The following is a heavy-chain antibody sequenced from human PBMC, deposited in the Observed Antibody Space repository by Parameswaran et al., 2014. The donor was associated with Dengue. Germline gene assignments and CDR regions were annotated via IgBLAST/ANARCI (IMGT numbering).Heavy chain of an antibody. Sequence: WIRQPPGKGLEWVAVISYDGSNKYYADSVKGRFTISRDNSKNTLYLQMNSLRAEDTAVYYCAKGGYSSSWYVGGYYFDYWGQGTLVTVSS. V-gene: IGHV3-30*18. D-gene: IGHD6-13*01. J-gene: IGHJ4*02. CDR2: ISYDGSNK. CDR3: AKGGYSSSWYVGGYYFDY.